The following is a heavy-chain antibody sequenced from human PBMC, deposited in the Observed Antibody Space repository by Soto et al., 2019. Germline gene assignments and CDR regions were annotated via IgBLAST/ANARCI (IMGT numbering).Heavy chain of an antibody. CDR2: LYSGGST. CDR1: WFTVSSNY. Sequence: GSLRLSCAASWFTVSSNYMSWVRRAPGKGLEWVSVLYSGGSTNYADSVKGRFTISRDNSKNTVYLQMNSLRAEDTAIYYCAMSTIAARSYFRYWGQGILVTVSS. J-gene: IGHJ1*01. V-gene: IGHV3-53*01. CDR3: AMSTIAARSYFRY. D-gene: IGHD6-6*01.